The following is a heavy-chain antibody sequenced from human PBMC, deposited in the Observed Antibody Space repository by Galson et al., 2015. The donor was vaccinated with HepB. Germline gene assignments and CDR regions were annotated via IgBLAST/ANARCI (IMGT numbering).Heavy chain of an antibody. CDR3: AKDLGDVLFGYFDY. J-gene: IGHJ4*02. D-gene: IGHD3-9*01. Sequence: SLRLSCAASGFTFRTYGMHWVRQAPGKGLEWVAVVSEDGSDKFYADSVKGRFTISRDNSKNTVYLQMDSLRAEDTAVYYCAKDLGDVLFGYFDYWGQGILVTVSS. V-gene: IGHV3-30*18. CDR2: VSEDGSDK. CDR1: GFTFRTYG.